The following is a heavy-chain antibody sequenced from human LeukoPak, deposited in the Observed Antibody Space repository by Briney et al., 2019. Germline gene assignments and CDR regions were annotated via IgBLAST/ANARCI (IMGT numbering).Heavy chain of an antibody. Sequence: SETLSLTCAVYGGSFSSYYWGWIRQPPGKGLEWIGSIYYSGSTYYNPSLKSRVTISVDTSKNQFSLKLSSVTAADTAVYYCARHFGRSCGGDCYSVYYFDYWGQGTLVTVSS. D-gene: IGHD2-21*02. CDR3: ARHFGRSCGGDCYSVYYFDY. CDR2: IYYSGST. CDR1: GGSFSSYY. J-gene: IGHJ4*02. V-gene: IGHV4-39*01.